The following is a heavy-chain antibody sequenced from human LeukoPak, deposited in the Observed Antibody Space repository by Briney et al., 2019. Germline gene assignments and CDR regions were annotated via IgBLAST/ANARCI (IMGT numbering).Heavy chain of an antibody. CDR2: IYHSGTT. Sequence: SETLSLTCAVYGGSFSCYYWSWIRQPPGKGLEWIGYIYHSGTTYYNPSLKSRVTISVDRSKNQFSLKLSSVTAADTAVYYCARERGYCSGGSCYFYFDYWGQGTLVTVSS. V-gene: IGHV4-34*01. D-gene: IGHD2-15*01. CDR3: ARERGYCSGGSCYFYFDY. CDR1: GGSFSCYY. J-gene: IGHJ4*02.